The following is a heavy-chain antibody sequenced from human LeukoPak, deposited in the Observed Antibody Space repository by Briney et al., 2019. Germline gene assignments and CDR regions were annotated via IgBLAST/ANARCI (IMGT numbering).Heavy chain of an antibody. CDR2: FKPEDGET. D-gene: IGHD3-10*01. CDR3: ATDSAMVRGVVDAFDI. Sequence: GASVKVSCKVSGYTLTELFMHWVRQAPGRGLEWMGGFKPEDGETIYAQKFQGRVTMTEDTSTDTAYMELSSLRSEDTAVYYCATDSAMVRGVVDAFDIWGQGTMVTVSS. CDR1: GYTLTELF. V-gene: IGHV1-24*01. J-gene: IGHJ3*02.